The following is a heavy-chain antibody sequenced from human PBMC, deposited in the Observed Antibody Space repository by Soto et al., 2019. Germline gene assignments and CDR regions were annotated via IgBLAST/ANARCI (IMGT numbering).Heavy chain of an antibody. D-gene: IGHD3-16*02. V-gene: IGHV4-39*01. CDR3: ASIATYYDYSWGSYRLYYFDY. J-gene: IGHJ4*02. Sequence: SETLSLTCTVSGRSISSSSYYWGWIRQPPGKGLEWIGSIYYSGSTYYNPSLKSRVTISVDTSKNQFSLKLSSVTAADMAVYYCASIATYYDYSWGSYRLYYFDYWGQGTLVTVSA. CDR2: IYYSGST. CDR1: GRSISSSSYY.